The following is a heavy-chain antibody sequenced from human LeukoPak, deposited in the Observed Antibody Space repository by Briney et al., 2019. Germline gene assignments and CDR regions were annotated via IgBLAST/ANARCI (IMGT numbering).Heavy chain of an antibody. V-gene: IGHV3-23*01. J-gene: IGHJ4*02. CDR2: LTGSGDNT. D-gene: IGHD1-26*01. CDR3: AKAHFGVGATHYFDS. CDR1: GFTFSSYG. Sequence: GGSLRLSCAASGFTFSSYGMSWVRQAPGKGLEWVSALTGSGDNTYYADSVKGRFTISRDNSKNTLYLQMNSLRTEDTAVYYCAKAHFGVGATHYFDSWGQGTPVTVSS.